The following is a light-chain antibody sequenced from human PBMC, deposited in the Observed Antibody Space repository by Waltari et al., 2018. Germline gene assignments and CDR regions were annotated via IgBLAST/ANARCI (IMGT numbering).Light chain of an antibody. V-gene: IGKV3-11*01. J-gene: IGKJ4*01. Sequence: EIVLTQSPATLSLSPGERATLPCRASQSVSSHLAWYQQILGQAPRLLIYDASNRATSIPARFSGSGSGTDFTLTISSLEVDDFAVYYCQQRSSWPTFGGGTKVEIK. CDR3: QQRSSWPT. CDR2: DAS. CDR1: QSVSSH.